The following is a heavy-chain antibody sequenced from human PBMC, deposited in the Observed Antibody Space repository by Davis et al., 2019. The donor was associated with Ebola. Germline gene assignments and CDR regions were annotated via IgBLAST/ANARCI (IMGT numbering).Heavy chain of an antibody. CDR2: ISGYEDNT. CDR3: ARTSIVGTTTTASDI. Sequence: AASVKVSCKASGYTFTSYGISWVRQAPGQGLEWMGWISGYEDNTNYAPRFQGRITLTKDRATSTVYMELRSLTSDDTAVYYCARTSIVGTTTTASDIWGQGTKVTVPS. CDR1: GYTFTSYG. J-gene: IGHJ3*02. V-gene: IGHV1-18*01. D-gene: IGHD1-26*01.